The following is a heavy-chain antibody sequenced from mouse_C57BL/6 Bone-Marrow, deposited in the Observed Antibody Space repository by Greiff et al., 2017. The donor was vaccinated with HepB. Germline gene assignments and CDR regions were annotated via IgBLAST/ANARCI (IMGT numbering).Heavy chain of an antibody. D-gene: IGHD3-2*02. CDR3: ASWSSGYLGYYYAMDY. Sequence: VQLQQSGAELVKPGASVKLSCTASGFNIKDYYMHWVKQRTEQGLEWIGRIDPEDGETKYAPKFQGKATITADTSSNTAYLQLSSLTSEDTAGYYCASWSSGYLGYYYAMDYWGQGTSVTVSS. V-gene: IGHV14-2*01. CDR2: IDPEDGET. J-gene: IGHJ4*01. CDR1: GFNIKDYY.